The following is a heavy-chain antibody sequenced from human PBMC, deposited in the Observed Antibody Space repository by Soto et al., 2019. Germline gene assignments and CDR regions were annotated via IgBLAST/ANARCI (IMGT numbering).Heavy chain of an antibody. CDR1: GYTFTSYG. Sequence: QVQLVQSGAEVKKPGASVKVSCKASGYTFTSYGISWVRQAPGQGLEWMGWISAYNGNTNYAQKLQGRVTMTTDTSTSKGYRELRSLRSDDTAVYYCARVLLWFGEGVGGMDVWGQGTTVTVSS. D-gene: IGHD3-10*01. CDR3: ARVLLWFGEGVGGMDV. V-gene: IGHV1-18*01. CDR2: ISAYNGNT. J-gene: IGHJ6*02.